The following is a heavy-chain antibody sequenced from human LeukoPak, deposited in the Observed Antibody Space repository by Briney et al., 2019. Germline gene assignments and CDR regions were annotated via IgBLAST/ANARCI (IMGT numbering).Heavy chain of an antibody. Sequence: PSETLSLTCTVSGASVSSGSYYWSWIRQPPGKGLEWIGYIYYSGSTNYNPSLKSRVTISVDTSKNQFSLKLSSVTAADTAVYYCAGEDYGPITGPWFDPWGQGTLVTVSS. CDR3: AGEDYGPITGPWFDP. V-gene: IGHV4-61*01. CDR1: GASVSSGSYY. J-gene: IGHJ5*02. CDR2: IYYSGST. D-gene: IGHD4-17*01.